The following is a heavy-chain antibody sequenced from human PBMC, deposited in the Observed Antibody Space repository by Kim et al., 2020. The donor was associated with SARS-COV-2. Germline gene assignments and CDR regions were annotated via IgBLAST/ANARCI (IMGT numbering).Heavy chain of an antibody. CDR3: ARPELQRPAGAFDI. J-gene: IGHJ3*02. V-gene: IGHV5-51*01. Sequence: SPSFQGQVTISADKSISTAYLQWSSLKASDTAMYYCARPELQRPAGAFDIWGQGTMVTVSS. D-gene: IGHD3-10*01.